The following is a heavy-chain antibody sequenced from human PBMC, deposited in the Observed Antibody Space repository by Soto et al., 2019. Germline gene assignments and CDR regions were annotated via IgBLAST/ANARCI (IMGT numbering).Heavy chain of an antibody. CDR2: ISAYNGNT. V-gene: IGHV1-18*01. CDR3: ARGQPQKPNLRRGGMDV. CDR1: GYTFTSYG. J-gene: IGHJ6*02. D-gene: IGHD3-10*01. Sequence: QVQLVQSGAEVKKPGASVKVSCKASGYTFTSYGISWVRQAPGQGLEWMGWISAYNGNTNYAQKLQGRVTMTTDTPTSTAYMELRSLRSDDTAVYYCARGQPQKPNLRRGGMDVWGQGTTVTVSS.